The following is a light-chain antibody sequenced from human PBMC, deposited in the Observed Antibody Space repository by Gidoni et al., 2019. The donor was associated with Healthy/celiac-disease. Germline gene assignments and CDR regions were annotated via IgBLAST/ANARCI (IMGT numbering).Light chain of an antibody. CDR1: QSVSSSY. CDR2: GAS. CDR3: QQYGSSLYT. J-gene: IGKJ2*01. Sequence: DIVLTQSPGTLSLSPGERATLSCRASQSVSSSYLAWYQQKPGQAPRLLIYGASSRATGIPDRFSGSGSGTDFTLTISRLEPEDFAVYYCQQYGSSLYTFXQXTKLXIK. V-gene: IGKV3-20*01.